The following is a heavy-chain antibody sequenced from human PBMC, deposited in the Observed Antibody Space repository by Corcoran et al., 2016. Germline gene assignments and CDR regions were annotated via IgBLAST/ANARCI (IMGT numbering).Heavy chain of an antibody. D-gene: IGHD6-13*01. Sequence: QVQLVESGGGVVQPERSLRLSCAASGFTFSTYGMHWVRQAPGKGLEWVAVISYDESNKFYGDSVKGRFTISRDNSKNTLYLQMNSLRAEDRAVYYCAKDIAAGGIDYWGQGTLVTVSS. V-gene: IGHV3-30*18. CDR1: GFTFSTYG. CDR2: ISYDESNK. CDR3: AKDIAAGGIDY. J-gene: IGHJ4*02.